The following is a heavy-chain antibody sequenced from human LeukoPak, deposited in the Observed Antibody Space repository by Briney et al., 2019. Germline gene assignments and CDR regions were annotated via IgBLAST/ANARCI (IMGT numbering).Heavy chain of an antibody. CDR1: GFTLSTYW. CDR2: IKQDGSEK. V-gene: IGHV3-7*03. Sequence: GGSLRLSCAASGFTLSTYWMSWVRQAPGKGLEWVANIKQDGSEKYYVDSVKGRFTISRDNAKNSLFLQMNRLRAEDTAVYYCAKVDLGARGAFDIWGQGTMVTVSS. D-gene: IGHD1-26*01. CDR3: AKVDLGARGAFDI. J-gene: IGHJ3*02.